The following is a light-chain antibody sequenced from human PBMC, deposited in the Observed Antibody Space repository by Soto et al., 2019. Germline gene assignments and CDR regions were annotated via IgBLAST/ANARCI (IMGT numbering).Light chain of an antibody. Sequence: DVQMTQSPSSLSACLXDRVTNTCRDSQGIRNDLSWYQQRPGEAPKRLVYVASSLDGGVPARFSGSGSGTEFTLKISSLQPDDFAIYYCQQLTSYPITFGQGTRLEIK. V-gene: IGKV1-17*01. CDR2: VAS. CDR1: QGIRND. J-gene: IGKJ5*01. CDR3: QQLTSYPIT.